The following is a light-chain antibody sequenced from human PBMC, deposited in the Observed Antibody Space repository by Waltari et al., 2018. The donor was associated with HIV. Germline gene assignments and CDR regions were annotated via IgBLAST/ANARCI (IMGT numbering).Light chain of an antibody. CDR3: QAWDSSAVL. Sequence: SYELTQPPSVSVSPGQTASITCSGDKLGDKYACWYQQKPGQSPVPVIYEDFKRPSGIPERFSGANAGNTATLTISGTQAMDEADYYCQAWDSSAVLFGGGTKLTVL. CDR2: EDF. J-gene: IGLJ2*01. V-gene: IGLV3-1*01. CDR1: KLGDKY.